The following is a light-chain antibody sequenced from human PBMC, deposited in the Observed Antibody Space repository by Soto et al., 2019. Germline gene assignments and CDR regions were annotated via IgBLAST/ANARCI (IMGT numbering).Light chain of an antibody. Sequence: EIVLTQSPATLSLSPGERATLSCRASQSVSSYLAWYQQKPGQAPRLLIYDASNRATGIPARFSGSGSGTDFTLTISSLEPKDFAVYYCQPRSNWPPFTFGPGTKVDI. CDR2: DAS. V-gene: IGKV3-11*01. J-gene: IGKJ3*01. CDR3: QPRSNWPPFT. CDR1: QSVSSY.